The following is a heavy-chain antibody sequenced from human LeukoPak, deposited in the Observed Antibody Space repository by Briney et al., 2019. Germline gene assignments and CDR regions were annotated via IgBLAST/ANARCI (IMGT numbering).Heavy chain of an antibody. V-gene: IGHV1-18*01. D-gene: IGHD6-13*01. CDR2: ISAYNGNT. J-gene: IGHJ4*02. CDR1: GYTFTSYG. Sequence: ASVKVSCKASGYTFTSYGISWVRQAPGQGLEWMGWISAYNGNTNYAQKFQGRVTMTRNTSISTAYMELSSLRSEDTAVYYCARGSSSSFDYWGQGTLVTVSS. CDR3: ARGSSSSFDY.